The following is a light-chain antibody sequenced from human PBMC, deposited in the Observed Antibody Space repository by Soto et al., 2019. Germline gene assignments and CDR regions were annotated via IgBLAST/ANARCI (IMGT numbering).Light chain of an antibody. CDR1: QDISSY. Sequence: DIQLTHSPSFLSASVGDRVTITCRASQDISSYLAWYQQKPGKAPKLLIYATSTLQSGVPSRFSGSGSGTEFTLTISSLQPEDFATYYCQQLNSFPITFGQGTRLEIK. J-gene: IGKJ5*01. V-gene: IGKV1-9*01. CDR3: QQLNSFPIT. CDR2: ATS.